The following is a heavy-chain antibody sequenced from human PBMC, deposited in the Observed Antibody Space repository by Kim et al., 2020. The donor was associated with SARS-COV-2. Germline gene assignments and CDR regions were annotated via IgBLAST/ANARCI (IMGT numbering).Heavy chain of an antibody. J-gene: IGHJ4*02. D-gene: IGHD3-10*01. CDR1: GFTFSIYA. CDR2: ISYDGSNK. CDR3: ARENAAYYGSGSLNY. Sequence: GGSLRLSCAASGFTFSIYAMHWVRQAPGKGLEWVAVISYDGSNKYYADSVKGRFTISRDNSKNTLYLQMNSLRAEDTAVYYCARENAAYYGSGSLNYWGQGTLVTVSS. V-gene: IGHV3-30*04.